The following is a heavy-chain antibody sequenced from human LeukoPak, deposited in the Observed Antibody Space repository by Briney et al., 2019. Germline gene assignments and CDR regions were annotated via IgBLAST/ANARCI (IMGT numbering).Heavy chain of an antibody. J-gene: IGHJ6*02. CDR2: IGTAGDT. D-gene: IGHD3-10*01. CDR1: GFTFSSYD. CDR3: AKTDGSGSYGYYGMDV. V-gene: IGHV3-13*01. Sequence: PGGSLRLSCAASGFTFSSYDMHWVRQATGKGLEWVSAIGTAGDTYYPGSVKGRFTISRDNAKNSLYLQMNSLGAEDTALYYCAKTDGSGSYGYYGMDVWGQGTTVTVS.